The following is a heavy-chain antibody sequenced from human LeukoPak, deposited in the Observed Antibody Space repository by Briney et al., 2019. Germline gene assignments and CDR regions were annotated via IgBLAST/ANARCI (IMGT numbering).Heavy chain of an antibody. CDR1: GFTFSSYA. V-gene: IGHV3-23*01. CDR3: AKDRAKHIVVVTAAVDY. J-gene: IGHJ4*02. D-gene: IGHD2-21*02. Sequence: PGGSLRLSCAASGFTFSSYAMSWVRQAPGKGLEWVSAIRGSGGSTYYADSVKGRYTISRDNSKNTLYLQMNSLRAEDTAVYYCAKDRAKHIVVVTAAVDYWGQGTLVTVSS. CDR2: IRGSGGST.